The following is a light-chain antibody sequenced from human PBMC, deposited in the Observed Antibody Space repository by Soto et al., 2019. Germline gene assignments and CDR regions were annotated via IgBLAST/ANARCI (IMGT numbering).Light chain of an antibody. V-gene: IGKV2-28*01. CDR2: LGS. J-gene: IGKJ2*01. CDR1: QSLLYTSGYNN. CDR3: VQSLHIPYT. Sequence: DIVLTQSPLSLPVTPGEPASISCRPSQSLLYTSGYNNLNWYLQKPGQSPQLLIYLGSNRASGVPDRISGSGSGTDFTLKISRVEAQDVGVYYCVQSLHIPYTFGQGTKLDIK.